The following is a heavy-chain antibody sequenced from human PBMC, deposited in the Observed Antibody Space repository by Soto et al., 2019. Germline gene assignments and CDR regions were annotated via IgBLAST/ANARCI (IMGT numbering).Heavy chain of an antibody. CDR3: ARGAGRGYCTGTPLLSPYNYYGMDV. J-gene: IGHJ6*02. D-gene: IGHD2-8*02. CDR2: SYYRSKWYD. V-gene: IGHV6-1*01. CDR1: GDSVSSNSAA. Sequence: SPTLSLPCAISGDSVSSNSAAWNWVRQSPSRGLEWLGRSYYRSKWYDDYAVSVKSRITTSPDTSKNQFSLHLKSVTPEDTAVYYCARGAGRGYCTGTPLLSPYNYYGMDVWGQGTTVTVSS.